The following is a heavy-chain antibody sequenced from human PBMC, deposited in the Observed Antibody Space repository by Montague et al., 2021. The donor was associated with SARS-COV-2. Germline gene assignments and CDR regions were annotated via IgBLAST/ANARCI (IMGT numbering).Heavy chain of an antibody. CDR1: GVSISSGSYY. D-gene: IGHD3-22*01. CDR3: VREKYYFVDSGSK. CDR2: VYHTGST. Sequence: SETLSLTCSVSGVSISSGSYYWSWLRQPPGKDLEWIGYVYHTGSTNYNPSLKIRVTLSIDTSKNQFSLSLTSVTAAATAVYYCVREKYYFVDSGSKWGQGTLVTV. V-gene: IGHV4-61*01. J-gene: IGHJ4*02.